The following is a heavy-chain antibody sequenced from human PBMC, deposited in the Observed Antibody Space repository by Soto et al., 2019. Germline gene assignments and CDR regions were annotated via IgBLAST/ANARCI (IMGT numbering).Heavy chain of an antibody. CDR2: INPSGGST. CDR3: ARDPGKSFYYYYGMDV. CDR1: GYTFTSYY. V-gene: IGHV1-46*01. J-gene: IGHJ6*02. Sequence: ASVKVSCKASGYTFTSYYMHWVRQAPGQGLEWMGIINPSGGSTSYAQKFQGRVTMTRDTSTSTVYMELSSLRSEDTAVYYCARDPGKSFYYYYGMDVWGQGTTVTVYS.